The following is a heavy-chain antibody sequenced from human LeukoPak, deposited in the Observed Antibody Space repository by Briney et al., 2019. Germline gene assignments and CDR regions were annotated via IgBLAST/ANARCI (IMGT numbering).Heavy chain of an antibody. CDR3: AREVDYGIDY. Sequence: PGGSLRLSCAASGFTFSSYEMNWVRPAPGKGLEWVSYISSSGSTIYYADSVKGRFTISRDNAKNSLYLQMNSLRAEDTAIYYCAREVDYGIDYWGQGTLVTVSS. CDR2: ISSSGSTI. D-gene: IGHD4-17*01. CDR1: GFTFSSYE. J-gene: IGHJ4*02. V-gene: IGHV3-48*03.